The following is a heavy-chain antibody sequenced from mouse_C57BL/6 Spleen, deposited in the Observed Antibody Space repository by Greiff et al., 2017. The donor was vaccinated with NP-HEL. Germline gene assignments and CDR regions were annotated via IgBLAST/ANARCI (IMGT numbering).Heavy chain of an antibody. Sequence: VQLQQSGPGLVQPSQSLSITCTVSGFSLTSYGVHWVRQSPGKGLEWLGVIWSGGSTDYNAAFMSRLSITKDNSKSQVFFKMNSLQADDTAIYYCAKNDGYFTTYAMGCWGQGTSVTVSS. CDR2: IWSGGST. V-gene: IGHV2-5*01. D-gene: IGHD2-3*01. J-gene: IGHJ4*01. CDR1: GFSLTSYG. CDR3: AKNDGYFTTYAMGC.